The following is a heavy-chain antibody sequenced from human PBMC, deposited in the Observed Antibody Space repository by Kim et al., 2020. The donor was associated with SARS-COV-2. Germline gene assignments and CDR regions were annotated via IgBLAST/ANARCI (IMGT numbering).Heavy chain of an antibody. J-gene: IGHJ4*02. V-gene: IGHV3-15*01. D-gene: IGHD6-13*01. CDR2: IKSKTDGGTT. CDR3: TTRGRDSSSWYYFDY. Sequence: GGSLRLSCAASGFTFSNAWMSWVRQAPGKGLEWVGRIKSKTDGGTTDYAAPVKGRFTISRDDSKNTLYLQMNSLKTEDTAVYYCTTRGRDSSSWYYFDYWGQGALVTVSS. CDR1: GFTFSNAW.